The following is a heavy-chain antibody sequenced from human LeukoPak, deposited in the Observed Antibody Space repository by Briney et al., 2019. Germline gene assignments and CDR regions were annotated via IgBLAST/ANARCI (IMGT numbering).Heavy chain of an antibody. D-gene: IGHD5-12*01. CDR2: IRYDGSNK. J-gene: IGHJ4*02. CDR3: ASDIVAPGDY. Sequence: GGSLRLSCAASGFTFSSYGMHWVRQAPGKGLEWVAFIRYDGSNKYYADSVKGRFTISTDNSKNTLYLQMNSLRAEDTAVYYCASDIVAPGDYWGQGTLVTVSS. V-gene: IGHV3-30*02. CDR1: GFTFSSYG.